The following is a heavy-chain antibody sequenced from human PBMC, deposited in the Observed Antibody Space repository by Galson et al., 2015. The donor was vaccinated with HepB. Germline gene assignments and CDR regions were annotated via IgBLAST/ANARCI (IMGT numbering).Heavy chain of an antibody. V-gene: IGHV1-2*06. D-gene: IGHD2-2*01. CDR1: GYTFTSYG. Sequence: QSGAEVKKPGASVKVSCKASGYTFTSYGISWVRQAPGQGLEWMGRINPNSGGTNYAQKFQGRVTMTRDTSISTAYMELSRLRSDDTAVYYCAREDIVVVPAAMPAESGYFDYWGQGTLVTVSS. J-gene: IGHJ4*02. CDR2: INPNSGGT. CDR3: AREDIVVVPAAMPAESGYFDY.